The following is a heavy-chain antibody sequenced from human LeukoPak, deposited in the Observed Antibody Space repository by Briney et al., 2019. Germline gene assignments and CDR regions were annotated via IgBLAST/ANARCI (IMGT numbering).Heavy chain of an antibody. CDR1: GFTFSSFA. CDR2: ISASGYST. D-gene: IGHD6-13*01. Sequence: GGSLRLSCAASGFTFSSFAMTWVRQAPGKGLEWVSSISASGYSTYYTDSLKGRFTISRDNSKNTLYLQMNSLRAEDTTVYYCAKGARGAAVGFDSWGQGTLVTVSS. V-gene: IGHV3-23*01. CDR3: AKGARGAAVGFDS. J-gene: IGHJ4*02.